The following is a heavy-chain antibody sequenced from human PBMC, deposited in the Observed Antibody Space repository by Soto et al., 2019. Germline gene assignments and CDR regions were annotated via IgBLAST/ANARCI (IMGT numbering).Heavy chain of an antibody. Sequence: SETLSLTCTVSGGSISSYYWGWIRQPPGKGLEWIGYIYYSGSTNYNPSLKSRVTISVDTSKNKFSLKLSSVTAADTAVYYCARDLQGKWPFCDNWGQGNRVPVSS. CDR1: GGSISSYY. J-gene: IGHJ4*02. V-gene: IGHV4-59*01. CDR2: IYYSGST. CDR3: ARDLQGKWPFCDN. D-gene: IGHD5-12*01.